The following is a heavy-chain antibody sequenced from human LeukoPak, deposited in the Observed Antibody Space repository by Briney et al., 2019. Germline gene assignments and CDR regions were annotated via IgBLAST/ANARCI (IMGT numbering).Heavy chain of an antibody. Sequence: SETLSLTCTVSGGSISSYYWSWIRQPPGKGLEWIGYIYYSGSTNYNPSLKSRVTISVDTSKNQFSLKLSSVTAADTAVYYCAKLKGSGSSYYGMDVWGQGTTVTVSS. CDR1: GGSISSYY. CDR3: AKLKGSGSSYYGMDV. J-gene: IGHJ6*02. V-gene: IGHV4-59*08. D-gene: IGHD3-10*01. CDR2: IYYSGST.